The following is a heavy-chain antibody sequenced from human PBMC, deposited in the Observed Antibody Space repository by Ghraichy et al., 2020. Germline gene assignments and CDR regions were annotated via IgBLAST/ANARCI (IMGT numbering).Heavy chain of an antibody. V-gene: IGHV3-15*07. CDR2: IKSKTDGGTT. D-gene: IGHD2-15*01. CDR1: GFTFSNAW. CDR3: TTDHWDIVVVVAATPDYYGMDV. J-gene: IGHJ6*02. Sequence: GGSLRLSCAASGFTFSNAWMNWVRQAPGKGLEWVGRIKSKTDGGTTDYAAPVKGRFTISRDDSKNTLYLQMNSLKTEDTAVYYCTTDHWDIVVVVAATPDYYGMDVWGQGTTVTVSS.